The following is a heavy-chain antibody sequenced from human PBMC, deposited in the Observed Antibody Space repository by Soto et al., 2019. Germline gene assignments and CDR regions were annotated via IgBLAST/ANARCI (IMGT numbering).Heavy chain of an antibody. J-gene: IGHJ4*02. CDR2: ISDSGGIT. CDR3: AKEVYSTTWSYSDN. V-gene: IGHV3-23*01. CDR1: GFNFSSYA. D-gene: IGHD6-13*01. Sequence: PGGSLRLSCAASGFNFSSYAMTWVRQAPGEGLEWVSGISDSGGITYYGDSVKGRFTISRGNSKNTLYLQMNSLRAEDTAVYYCAKEVYSTTWSYSDNWGQGTLVTVSS.